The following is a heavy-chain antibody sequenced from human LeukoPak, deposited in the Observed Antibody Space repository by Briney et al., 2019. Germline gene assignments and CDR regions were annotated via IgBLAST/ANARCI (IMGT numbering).Heavy chain of an antibody. CDR1: GYSFTSYW. J-gene: IGHJ3*02. CDR3: AKSRFLEWPRDAFDI. CDR2: IYPSDSDT. D-gene: IGHD3-3*01. V-gene: IGHV5-51*01. Sequence: GESLKISCKGSGYSFTSYWIGWVRQMPGKGLEWMAIIYPSDSDTKYSPSFQGQVSISADKSISTAYLQWSSLEASDTAMYYCAKSRFLEWPRDAFDIWGQGTMVTVSS.